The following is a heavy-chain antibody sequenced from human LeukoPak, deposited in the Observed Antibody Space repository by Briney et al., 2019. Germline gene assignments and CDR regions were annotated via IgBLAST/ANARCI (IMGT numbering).Heavy chain of an antibody. CDR3: ARSTYYDILTGQPSLYAFDI. D-gene: IGHD3-9*01. J-gene: IGHJ3*02. CDR2: IYYSGST. V-gene: IGHV4-39*01. Sequence: PSETLSLTCTVSGVSISSSSYYWGWIRQPPGKGLEWIGSIYYSGSTYYNPSLKSRITISVDTSKNQFSLKLSSVTAADTAVYYCARSTYYDILTGQPSLYAFDIWGQGTMVTVSS. CDR1: GVSISSSSYY.